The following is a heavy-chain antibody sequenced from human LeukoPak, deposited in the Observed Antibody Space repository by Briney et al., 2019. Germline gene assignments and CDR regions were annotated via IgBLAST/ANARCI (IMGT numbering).Heavy chain of an antibody. V-gene: IGHV4-59*01. J-gene: IGHJ6*03. D-gene: IGHD2-2*01. CDR3: ASVPCSSTSCYPYYYYMDV. CDR2: IYYSGST. CDR1: GGSISSYY. Sequence: SETLSLTCTVSGGSISSYYWSWIRQPPGKGLEWIGYIYYSGSTNYNPSLKSRVTISVDTSKNQFSLKLSSVTAADTAVYYCASVPCSSTSCYPYYYYMDVWGKGTTVTVSS.